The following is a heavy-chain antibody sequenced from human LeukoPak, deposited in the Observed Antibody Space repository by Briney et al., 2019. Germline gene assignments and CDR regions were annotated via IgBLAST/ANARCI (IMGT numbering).Heavy chain of an antibody. V-gene: IGHV3-74*01. D-gene: IGHD3-22*01. CDR3: ARDLSSGYYYAGFDY. J-gene: IGHJ4*02. CDR2: INSDGSST. CDR1: GFTFSSYW. Sequence: GGSLRLSCAASGFTFSSYWMHWVRQAPGKRLVWVSRINSDGSSTSYADSVKGRFTISRDNAKNTLYLQMNSLRAEDTAVYYRARDLSSGYYYAGFDYWGQGTLVTVSS.